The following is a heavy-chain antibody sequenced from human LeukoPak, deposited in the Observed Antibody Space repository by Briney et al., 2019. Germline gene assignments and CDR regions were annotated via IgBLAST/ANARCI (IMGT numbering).Heavy chain of an antibody. CDR1: GDSVSNKSAA. Sequence: SQTLSLTFVISGDSVSNKSAAWNWIRQSPSRDLEWLGRTYYRSRWLNNYALFVRSRMTMNADASKNQFSLQLNSVTPGDTAVYYCARENYYGSGSFDYWGQGIPVTVSS. D-gene: IGHD3-10*01. J-gene: IGHJ4*02. CDR3: ARENYYGSGSFDY. CDR2: TYYRSRWLN. V-gene: IGHV6-1*01.